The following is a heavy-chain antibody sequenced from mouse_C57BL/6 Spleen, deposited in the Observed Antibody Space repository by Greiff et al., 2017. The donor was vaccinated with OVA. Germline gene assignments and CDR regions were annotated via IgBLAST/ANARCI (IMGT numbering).Heavy chain of an antibody. Sequence: EVQRVESGGGLVKPGGSLKLSCAASGFTFSDYGMHWVRQAPEKGLEWVAYISRGSSTIYYADTVKGRFTISRDNAKNTLFLQMTSLRSEDTAMYYCARRFDYYGSSFYAMDYWGQGTSVTVSS. CDR3: ARRFDYYGSSFYAMDY. D-gene: IGHD1-1*01. CDR1: GFTFSDYG. CDR2: ISRGSSTI. V-gene: IGHV5-17*01. J-gene: IGHJ4*01.